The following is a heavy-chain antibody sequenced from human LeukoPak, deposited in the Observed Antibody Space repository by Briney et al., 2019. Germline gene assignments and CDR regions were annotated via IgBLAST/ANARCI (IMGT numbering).Heavy chain of an antibody. CDR3: ARPLSNGYFHDSAGYYPYAMDV. Sequence: PGRSLRLSCAASGFTFSTSTMHWVRQAPGKGLEWWVVISCDGSNKFYADSVKGRFAIARDNSKNTLYLQRNSLIGYDSTVYYCARPLSNGYFHDSAGYYPYAMDVWGQGTTVTVSS. D-gene: IGHD3-22*01. CDR2: ISCDGSNK. CDR1: GFTFSTST. J-gene: IGHJ6*02. V-gene: IGHV3-30*09.